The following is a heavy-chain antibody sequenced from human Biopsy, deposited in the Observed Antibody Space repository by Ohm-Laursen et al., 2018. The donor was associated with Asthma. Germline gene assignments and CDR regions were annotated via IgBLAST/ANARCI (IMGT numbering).Heavy chain of an antibody. CDR2: ISYDGSSI. CDR3: AKEGVAGTHIED. V-gene: IGHV3-30*04. J-gene: IGHJ4*02. CDR1: RFTYE. D-gene: IGHD6-19*01. Sequence: SLRLSCAASRFTYEMHWVRQAPGKGLEWVAVISYDGSSIYYADSVKGRFTISRDNSKNTLSLQMSSLTAEDTAVYYCAKEGVAGTHIEDWGQGTLVTVSS.